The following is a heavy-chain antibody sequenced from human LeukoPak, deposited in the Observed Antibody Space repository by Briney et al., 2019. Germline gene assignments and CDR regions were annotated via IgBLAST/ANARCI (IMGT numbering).Heavy chain of an antibody. V-gene: IGHV1-2*02. CDR2: INPNSGGT. Sequence: ASVKVSCKASGYTFTGYYMHWVRQAPGQGLEWMGWINPNSGGTNYAQKFQGRVTMTRDTSISTAYMELSRLRSDDTAVYYCARERRYYDSSGYYLPFDYWGQGTLVTVSS. D-gene: IGHD3-22*01. J-gene: IGHJ4*02. CDR1: GYTFTGYY. CDR3: ARERRYYDSSGYYLPFDY.